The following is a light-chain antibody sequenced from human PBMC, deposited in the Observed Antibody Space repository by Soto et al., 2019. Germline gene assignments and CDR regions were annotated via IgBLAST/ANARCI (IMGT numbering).Light chain of an antibody. Sequence: EIVLTQSPGALALSPGERATLSCRASQSVSSYLSWYEQKPGQAPRLLIYDASNRATGVPARFRGSGSETDFPLTFGRLESEDSAVYYCHQRSNWPRRPFGQGTKVDLK. CDR3: HQRSNWPRRP. CDR1: QSVSSY. CDR2: DAS. V-gene: IGKV3-11*01. J-gene: IGKJ1*01.